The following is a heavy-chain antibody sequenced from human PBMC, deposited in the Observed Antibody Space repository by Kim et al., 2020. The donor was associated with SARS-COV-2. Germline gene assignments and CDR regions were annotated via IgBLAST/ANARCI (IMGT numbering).Heavy chain of an antibody. CDR2: IRSKTDGYAT. CDR3: TTTPSGGIRGTSYYYYGMDV. V-gene: IGHV3-73*01. CDR1: GFTFSSSA. J-gene: IGHJ6*04. Sequence: GGSLRLSCAASGFTFSSSAMHWVRQASGKGLEWVGRIRSKTDGYATAYAASVKGRFTISRDDSKNTAYLQMNSLKTEDTAVYYCTTTPSGGIRGTSYYYYGMDVWGKGTTVTVSS. D-gene: IGHD1-26*01.